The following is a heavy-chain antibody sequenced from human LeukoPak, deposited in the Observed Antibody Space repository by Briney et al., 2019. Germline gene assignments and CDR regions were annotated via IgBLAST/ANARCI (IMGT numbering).Heavy chain of an antibody. CDR1: GFTFSSYE. D-gene: IGHD3-22*01. CDR3: ARESSGYFY. J-gene: IGHJ4*02. V-gene: IGHV3-48*03. Sequence: PGGSLRLSCAASGFTFSSYEMNWVRQAPGKRLDWVSYISSGGSTYADSVKGRFTISRDNAKNSLFLQMNSLRAEDTAVYYCARESSGYFYWGQGTLVTVSS. CDR2: ISSGGST.